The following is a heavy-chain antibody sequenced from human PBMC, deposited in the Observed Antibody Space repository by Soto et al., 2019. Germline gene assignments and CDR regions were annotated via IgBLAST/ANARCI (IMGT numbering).Heavy chain of an antibody. Sequence: QVQLVESGGGVVQPGRSLRLSCAASGFTFSSYGMHWVRQAPGKGLEWVAGIWYDGSNKYYADSVKDRFTISTDNSKTTLYLQMHSLSAEATAVYYCASAPIGSGSSWYGYGMDVWGQGTTVTVSS. CDR1: GFTFSSYG. J-gene: IGHJ6*02. D-gene: IGHD6-13*01. CDR3: ASAPIGSGSSWYGYGMDV. V-gene: IGHV3-33*03. CDR2: IWYDGSNK.